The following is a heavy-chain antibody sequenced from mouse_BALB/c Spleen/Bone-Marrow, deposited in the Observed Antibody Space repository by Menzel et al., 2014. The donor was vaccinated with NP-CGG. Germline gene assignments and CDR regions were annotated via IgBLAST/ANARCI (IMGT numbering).Heavy chain of an antibody. CDR3: ARDLYYGNYDYAMDY. J-gene: IGHJ4*01. CDR2: IWGDGSI. CDR1: GFSLTGFG. D-gene: IGHD2-1*01. V-gene: IGHV2-6-7*01. Sequence: QVQLHQSGPGLVPPSQSLPFTSPAPGFSLTGFGVSWVRQPPGKGLEWLGMIWGDGSIDYNSALKSRLSISKDNSKSQVFVKMNSLQTDDTARYYCARDLYYGNYDYAMDYWGQGTSVTVSS.